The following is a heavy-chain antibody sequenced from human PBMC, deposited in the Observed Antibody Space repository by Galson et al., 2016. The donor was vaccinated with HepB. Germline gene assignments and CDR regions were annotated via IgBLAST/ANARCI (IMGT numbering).Heavy chain of an antibody. J-gene: IGHJ4*02. CDR1: GGTFSSYA. D-gene: IGHD2-15*01. CDR2: ILPIFGTT. V-gene: IGHV1-69*06. Sequence: SVKVSCKASGGTFSSYAISWVRQAPGQGLEWMGGILPIFGTTNYAQKFQGRLTITADKSTSTAYMELSSLRSEDTAVYYCARDGPGGGTYFDYGGQGTLVTVSA. CDR3: ARDGPGGGTYFDY.